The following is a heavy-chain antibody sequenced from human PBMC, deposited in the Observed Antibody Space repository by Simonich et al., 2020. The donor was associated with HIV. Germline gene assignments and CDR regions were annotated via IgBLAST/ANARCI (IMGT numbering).Heavy chain of an antibody. CDR1: GGSFSGYF. V-gene: IGHV4-34*04. Sequence: QVQLQQWGAGLLKPSETLSLTCAVYGGSFSGYFWSWIRQPPGGGLAWIAEIDHSGSTNHNPSLRRRPPISVDTSKNHFSRKLSSVTAADTAVYYCARHRRVGATTGDAFDIWGQGTMVTVSS. D-gene: IGHD1-26*01. CDR2: IDHSGST. CDR3: ARHRRVGATTGDAFDI. J-gene: IGHJ3*02.